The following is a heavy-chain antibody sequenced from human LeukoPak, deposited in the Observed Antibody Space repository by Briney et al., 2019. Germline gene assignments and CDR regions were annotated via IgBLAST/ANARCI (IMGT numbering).Heavy chain of an antibody. CDR1: GYTFTGYY. CDR3: ARLVTRPFDAFDI. V-gene: IGHV1-2*02. CDR2: INPNSGGT. D-gene: IGHD2-21*02. Sequence: GASVKVSCKASGYTFTGYYMHWVRQAPGQGLEWMGWINPNSGGTNYAQKFQGRVTMTRDTSISTAYMELSSLRSDDTAVYYCARLVTRPFDAFDIWGQGTMVTVSS. J-gene: IGHJ3*02.